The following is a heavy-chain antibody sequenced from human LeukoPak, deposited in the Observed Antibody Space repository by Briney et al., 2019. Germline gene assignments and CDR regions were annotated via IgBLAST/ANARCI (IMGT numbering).Heavy chain of an antibody. CDR1: GGSFSGYY. Sequence: SQTLSLTCAVYGGSFSGYYWSWVRQPPGKGLEWSGEINHSGSNKYNQSLKSRVTISVDTSKNQFSLKLSSVTAADTAVCYCRIAVAGNSRDYWGQGTLVTVSS. CDR2: INHSGSN. J-gene: IGHJ4*02. V-gene: IGHV4-34*01. D-gene: IGHD6-19*01. CDR3: RIAVAGNSRDY.